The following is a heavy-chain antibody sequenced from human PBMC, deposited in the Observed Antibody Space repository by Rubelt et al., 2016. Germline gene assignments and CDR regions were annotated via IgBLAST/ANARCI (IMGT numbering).Heavy chain of an antibody. CDR1: GGSFSGYY. V-gene: IGHV4-34*01. Sequence: QVQLQQWGAGLLKPSETLSLTCAVYGGSFSGYYWSWIRQPPGKGLEWIGEINHSGSHNYNPSSMCRVTIPVDTAKNQFSLKLRSVTAADTAVYDCAGGNSYGYTLRYFQHWGQGTLVTVSS. CDR2: INHSGSH. D-gene: IGHD5-18*01. J-gene: IGHJ1*01. CDR3: AGGNSYGYTLRYFQH.